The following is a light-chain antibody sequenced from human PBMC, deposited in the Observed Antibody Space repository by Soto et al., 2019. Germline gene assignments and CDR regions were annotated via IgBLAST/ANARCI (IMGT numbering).Light chain of an antibody. CDR1: QSLSSNY. V-gene: IGKV3-20*01. CDR3: HQYDNAPFT. CDR2: GAS. J-gene: IGKJ3*01. Sequence: EIVLTQSPGTLSLSPGERATLSCRASQSLSSNYLAWYQQRPGQSPRHLVYGASSRATGIPDRFSGSGFGTDFALTISRLEPEDSAVYYCHQYDNAPFTFGPGTRVGIK.